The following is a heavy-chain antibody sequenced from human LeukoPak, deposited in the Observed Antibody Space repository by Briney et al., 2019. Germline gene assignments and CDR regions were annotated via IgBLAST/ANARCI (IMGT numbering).Heavy chain of an antibody. CDR1: GYTFTDYY. Sequence: GASVKVSCKASGYTFTDYYMHWVRQAPGQGLEWMGWINPYTGGTNYAQKFQGRVTMPRDSSISTANMELSSLTSDDTAVYYCARERGVQLERKLDHWGQGTLVTVSS. V-gene: IGHV1-2*02. D-gene: IGHD1-1*01. CDR2: INPYTGGT. CDR3: ARERGVQLERKLDH. J-gene: IGHJ4*02.